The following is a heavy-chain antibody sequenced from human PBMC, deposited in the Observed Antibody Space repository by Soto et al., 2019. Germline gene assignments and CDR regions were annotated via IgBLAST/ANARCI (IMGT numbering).Heavy chain of an antibody. D-gene: IGHD5-12*01. V-gene: IGHV4-38-2*01. J-gene: IGHJ4*02. Sequence: SETLSLTCAVSGYSISSGYYWGWIRQPPGKGLEWIGSIYHSGSTYYNPSLKSRVTISVDTSKNQFSLKLSSVTAADTAVYYCARGGGYDWGQYHFDYWGQGTLVTXS. CDR3: ARGGGYDWGQYHFDY. CDR2: IYHSGST. CDR1: GYSISSGYY.